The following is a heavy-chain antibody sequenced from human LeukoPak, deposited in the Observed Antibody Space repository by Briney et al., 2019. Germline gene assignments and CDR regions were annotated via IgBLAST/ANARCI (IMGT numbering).Heavy chain of an antibody. CDR1: GGSISSYY. CDR3: ARGRGYSYGYSFDY. J-gene: IGHJ4*02. CDR2: IYYSGST. D-gene: IGHD5-18*01. Sequence: SETLSLTCTVSGGSISSYYWSWIRQPPGKGLEWIGYIYYSGSTNYNPSLKSRVTISVDTSKNQFSLKLSSVTAADTAVYYCARGRGYSYGYSFDYWGQGTLVTVSS. V-gene: IGHV4-59*01.